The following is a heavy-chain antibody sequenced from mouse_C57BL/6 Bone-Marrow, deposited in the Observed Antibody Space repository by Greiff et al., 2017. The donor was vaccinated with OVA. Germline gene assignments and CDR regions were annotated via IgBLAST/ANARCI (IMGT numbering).Heavy chain of an antibody. CDR3: APYYYGSSWGFAY. CDR2: IDPANGNT. J-gene: IGHJ3*01. Sequence: VQLQQSVAELVRPGASVKLSCTASGFNIKNTYMHWVKQRPEQDLEWIGRIDPANGNTKYAPKFQGKATITADTSSNTAYLQLSSLTSEDTAIYYCAPYYYGSSWGFAYWGQGTLVTVSA. CDR1: GFNIKNTY. D-gene: IGHD1-1*01. V-gene: IGHV14-3*01.